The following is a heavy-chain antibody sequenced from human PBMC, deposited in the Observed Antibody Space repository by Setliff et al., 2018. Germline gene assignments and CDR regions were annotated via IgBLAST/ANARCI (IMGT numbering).Heavy chain of an antibody. CDR2: IKKRVDGGAI. Sequence: PGGSLRLSCVASGFSFSDAWMIWVRQAPGKGLEWVGRIKKRVDGGAIDYAEPVKGRFIISRDDSKRTLYLQMNSLKNEDTAVYYCAKCGGDHCCPLYQYYMDVWGKGTTVTVSS. J-gene: IGHJ6*03. CDR1: GFSFSDAW. V-gene: IGHV3-15*01. D-gene: IGHD2-21*02. CDR3: AKCGGDHCCPLYQYYMDV.